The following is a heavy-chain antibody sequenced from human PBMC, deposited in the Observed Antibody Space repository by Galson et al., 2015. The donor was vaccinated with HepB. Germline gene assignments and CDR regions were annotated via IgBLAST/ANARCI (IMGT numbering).Heavy chain of an antibody. Sequence: SLRLSCAASGSTFSSHAMSWVRQAPGKGLEWVSAISGNGGGTYYADSVKGRFTISRDNSKNTLYLQMNSLRAEDVAVYYCARDVGSIWSYYGGDVWGQGTTVTVSS. CDR2: ISGNGGGT. J-gene: IGHJ6*01. D-gene: IGHD2-2*01. CDR3: ARDVGSIWSYYGGDV. CDR1: GSTFSSHA. V-gene: IGHV3-23*01.